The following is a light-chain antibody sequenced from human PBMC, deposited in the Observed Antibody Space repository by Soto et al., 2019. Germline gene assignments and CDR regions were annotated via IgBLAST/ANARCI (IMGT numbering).Light chain of an antibody. CDR2: DVT. CDR3: CSYGGSFPYV. J-gene: IGLJ1*01. V-gene: IGLV2-11*01. Sequence: QSVLTQPPSVSGSPGQSVTMSCTGTSSDVGGYDYVSWYQQRPGKAPKLLIYDVTKRPSGVPDRFSGSKSGNSASLTISGLQAEDEADFYCCSYGGSFPYVFGTGTKVTVL. CDR1: SSDVGGYDY.